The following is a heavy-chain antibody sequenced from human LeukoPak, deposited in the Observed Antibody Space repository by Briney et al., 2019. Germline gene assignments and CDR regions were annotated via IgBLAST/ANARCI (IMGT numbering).Heavy chain of an antibody. CDR1: GFTFSNAW. Sequence: GRSLRLSCAASGFTFSNAWMSWVRQAPGKGLEWVGRIKNRRDGGTTDYAAPVKGRFTISRDDSKNTLYLQMNSLKTEDTAVYYCTTGRYSGYDSDYWGQGTLVTVSS. D-gene: IGHD5-12*01. J-gene: IGHJ4*02. V-gene: IGHV3-15*01. CDR2: IKNRRDGGTT. CDR3: TTGRYSGYDSDY.